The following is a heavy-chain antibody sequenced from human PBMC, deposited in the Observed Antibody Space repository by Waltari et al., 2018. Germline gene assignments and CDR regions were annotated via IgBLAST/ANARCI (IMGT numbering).Heavy chain of an antibody. J-gene: IGHJ4*02. CDR3: AAKVQTRYCSSVSCYGGPPDS. V-gene: IGHV3-74*01. CDR2: ITRDGRTT. Sequence: EVLLVESGGGSLQPGESRRLSCAAYGFTFSDQWMPWVRQAPGKGLVWVSHITRDGRTTYADSVKGRFTISRDNAHNTLYLQMNSLRAEDTAIYYCAAKVQTRYCSSVSCYGGPPDSWGQGTLLTVSS. CDR1: GFTFSDQW. D-gene: IGHD2-2*01.